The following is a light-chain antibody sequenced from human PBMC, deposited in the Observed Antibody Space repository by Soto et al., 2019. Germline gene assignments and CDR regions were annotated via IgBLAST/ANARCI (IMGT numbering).Light chain of an antibody. Sequence: DIQMTQSPSSLSASVGDRVTITCQASQDIRTYLNWYQQKPGKAPKLLIYAVYNLETGVPSRFSGSGSGTDFTFTISSLHPEDIATYYCQQYDSYSTFGQGTKVDIK. J-gene: IGKJ1*01. CDR1: QDIRTY. CDR2: AVY. CDR3: QQYDSYST. V-gene: IGKV1-33*01.